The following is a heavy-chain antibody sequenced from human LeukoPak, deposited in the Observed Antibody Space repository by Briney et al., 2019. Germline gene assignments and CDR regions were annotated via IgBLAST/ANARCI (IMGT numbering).Heavy chain of an antibody. J-gene: IGHJ4*02. D-gene: IGHD6-13*01. CDR3: TTQLAAYYFDY. CDR2: IKRKTDGGTT. CDR1: GFTFSNAW. Sequence: GGSLRLSCAASGFTFSNAWMNWVRQAPGKGLEWVGRIKRKTDGGTTDNAAPVKGRFTISRDDPKNTLYLQMNSLKTEDTAVYYCTTQLAAYYFDYWGQGTLVTVSS. V-gene: IGHV3-15*01.